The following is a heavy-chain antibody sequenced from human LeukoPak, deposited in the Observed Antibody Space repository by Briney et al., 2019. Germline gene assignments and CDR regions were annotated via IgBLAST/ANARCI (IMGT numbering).Heavy chain of an antibody. V-gene: IGHV4-59*01. D-gene: IGHD6-13*01. CDR3: ARSQAARGDHFDY. J-gene: IGHJ4*02. CDR1: GGSISSYY. Sequence: SETLSLTCTVSGGSISSYYWSWIRQPPGKGLEWIGYIYYSGSTNYNPSLKSRVTISVDTSKNQFSLKLSSVTAADTAVYYCARSQAARGDHFDYWGQGTLVTVSS. CDR2: IYYSGST.